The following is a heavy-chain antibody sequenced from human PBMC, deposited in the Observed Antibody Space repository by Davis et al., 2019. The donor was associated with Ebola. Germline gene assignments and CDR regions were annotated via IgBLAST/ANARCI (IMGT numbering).Heavy chain of an antibody. J-gene: IGHJ2*01. D-gene: IGHD2-15*01. Sequence: PGGSLRLSCAASGFTFSSYSMNWVRQAPGKGLEWVSSISSSSSYIYYADSVKGRFTISRDNAKNSLYLQMNSLRAEDTAVYYCAGRLLGCSGGSCYSGWYFDLWGRGTLVTVSS. CDR3: AGRLLGCSGGSCYSGWYFDL. CDR1: GFTFSSYS. V-gene: IGHV3-21*01. CDR2: ISSSSSYI.